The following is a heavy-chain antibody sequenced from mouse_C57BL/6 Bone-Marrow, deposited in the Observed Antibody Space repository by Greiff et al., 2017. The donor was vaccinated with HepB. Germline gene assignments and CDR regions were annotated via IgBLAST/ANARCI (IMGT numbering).Heavy chain of an antibody. Sequence: QVQLQQPGAELVMPGASVKLSCKASGYTFTSYWMHWVKQRPGQGLEWIGEIDPSDSYTNYNQKFKGKSTLTVDKSSSTAYMQLSSLTSEDSAVYYCASEGDYPWLAYWGQGTLVTVSA. D-gene: IGHD2-4*01. V-gene: IGHV1-69*01. J-gene: IGHJ3*01. CDR1: GYTFTSYW. CDR3: ASEGDYPWLAY. CDR2: IDPSDSYT.